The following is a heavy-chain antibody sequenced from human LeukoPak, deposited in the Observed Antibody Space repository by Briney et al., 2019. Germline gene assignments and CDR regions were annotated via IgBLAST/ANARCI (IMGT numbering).Heavy chain of an antibody. CDR2: IKSKTDGGTT. Sequence: KPGGSLRLSCAASGFIFSNAWMSWVRQAPGKGLEWVGRIKSKTDGGTTDYAAPVKGRFTISRDDSKNTLYVQMNSLKTEDTAGYYCTAHLEYCGYTSCSYAFDIWGQGTMVTVSS. CDR3: TAHLEYCGYTSCSYAFDI. V-gene: IGHV3-15*05. J-gene: IGHJ3*02. D-gene: IGHD2-2*01. CDR1: GFIFSNAW.